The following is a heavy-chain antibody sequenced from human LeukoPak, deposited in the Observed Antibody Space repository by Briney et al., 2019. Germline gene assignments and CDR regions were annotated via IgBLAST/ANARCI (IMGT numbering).Heavy chain of an antibody. D-gene: IGHD2-15*01. CDR1: GGSFSGYY. Sequence: SETPSLTWDVYGGSFSGYYWSWIRQPPGKGLEWIGEINHSGSTNYNPSLKSRVTISVDTSKNQFSLKLCSVTAADTAVYYCARGRFCSATMCRGGDAFDIGGQGIVVTVPS. CDR2: INHSGST. V-gene: IGHV4-34*01. J-gene: IGHJ3*02. CDR3: ARGRFCSATMCRGGDAFDI.